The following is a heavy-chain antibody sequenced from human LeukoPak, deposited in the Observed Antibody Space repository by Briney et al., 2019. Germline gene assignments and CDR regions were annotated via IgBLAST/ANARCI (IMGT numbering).Heavy chain of an antibody. Sequence: ASETLSLTCTVSGGSISSYYWSWIRQPPGKGLEWIGYIYYSGSTNYNPSLKSRVTISVDTSKNQFSLKLSSVTAADTAVYYCARFRAAAGLNYFDYWGQGTLVAVSS. CDR1: GGSISSYY. V-gene: IGHV4-59*01. CDR2: IYYSGST. J-gene: IGHJ4*02. D-gene: IGHD6-13*01. CDR3: ARFRAAAGLNYFDY.